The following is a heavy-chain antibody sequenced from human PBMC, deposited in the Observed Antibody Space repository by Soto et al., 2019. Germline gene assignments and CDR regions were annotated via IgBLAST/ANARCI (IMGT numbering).Heavy chain of an antibody. CDR1: GFTFSSYG. D-gene: IGHD3-9*01. J-gene: IGHJ4*02. CDR3: ARAFDILTGLDY. V-gene: IGHV3-33*01. CDR2: IWYDGSNK. Sequence: QLGGSLRLSCAASGFTFSSYGMPWVRQAPGKGLEWVAVIWYDGSNKYYADSVKGRFTISRDNSKNTLYLQMNSLRAEDTAVYYCARAFDILTGLDYWGQGTLVTVSS.